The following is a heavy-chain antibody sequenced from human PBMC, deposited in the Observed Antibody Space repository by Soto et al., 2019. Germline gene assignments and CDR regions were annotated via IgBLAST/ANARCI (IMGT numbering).Heavy chain of an antibody. J-gene: IGHJ4*02. D-gene: IGHD3-3*01. Sequence: QVQLVESGGGVVQPGRSLRLSCAASGFTFSSYGMHWVRQAPGKGLEWVAVIWYDGSNKYYADSVKGRFTISRDNSKNKLYLQMNSLRAEDTAVYYCARDFGRALDYWGQGTLVTVSS. CDR3: ARDFGRALDY. CDR1: GFTFSSYG. CDR2: IWYDGSNK. V-gene: IGHV3-33*01.